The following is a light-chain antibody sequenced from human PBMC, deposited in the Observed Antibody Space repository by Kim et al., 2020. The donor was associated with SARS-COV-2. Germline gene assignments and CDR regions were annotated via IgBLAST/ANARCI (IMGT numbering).Light chain of an antibody. CDR1: SSDVGGYNY. CDR3: STYAGSSNVV. J-gene: IGLJ2*01. CDR2: EVS. Sequence: GQSVPISCTGTSSDVGGYNYVSWYQQHPGKAPKLMIYEVSKWPSGVPDRFSGSKSGNTASLTVSGLQAEDEADYYCSTYAGSSNVVFGGGTQLTVL. V-gene: IGLV2-8*01.